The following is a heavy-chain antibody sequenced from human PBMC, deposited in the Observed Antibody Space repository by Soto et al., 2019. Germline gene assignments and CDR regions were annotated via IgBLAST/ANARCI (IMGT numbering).Heavy chain of an antibody. CDR2: ISSSSSYI. CDR3: ARDRGHYDFWSGYDK. J-gene: IGHJ4*02. Sequence: GGSLRLSCAASGFTFSSYSMNWVRQAPGKGLEWVSSISSSSSYIYYADSVKGRFTISRDNAKNSLYLQMNSLRAEDTAVYYCARDRGHYDFWSGYDKWGQGTLVTVSS. CDR1: GFTFSSYS. D-gene: IGHD3-3*01. V-gene: IGHV3-21*01.